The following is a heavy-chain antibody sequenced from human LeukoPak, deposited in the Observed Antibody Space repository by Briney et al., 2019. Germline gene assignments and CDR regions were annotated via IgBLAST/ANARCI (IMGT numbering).Heavy chain of an antibody. D-gene: IGHD3-9*01. J-gene: IGHJ4*02. Sequence: ASVKVSCKVSGYTPTELSMHWVRQVPGKGLEWMGGFHPEDGETIYAQKFQGRVTMTEDTSTDTAYMELRSLRSDDTAVYYCATSVRYSDWSFFRLAYWGQGTQVTVSS. CDR2: FHPEDGET. CDR3: ATSVRYSDWSFFRLAY. CDR1: GYTPTELS. V-gene: IGHV1-24*01.